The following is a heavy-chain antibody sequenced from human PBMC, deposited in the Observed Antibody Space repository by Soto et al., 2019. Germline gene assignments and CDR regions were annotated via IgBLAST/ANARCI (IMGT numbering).Heavy chain of an antibody. CDR2: ISSYNGNT. V-gene: IGHV1-18*01. CDR1: CYTFTSYG. CDR3: ARDSKAGLGEVPFGP. Sequence: QVQLVQTGAEVKKPGASVQVSCKASCYTFTSYGISWVRQAPGQGLEWMGWISSYNGNTNFAPKFLGRITMTTDTSPSTAYIELRGRRAVDTAVYYCARDSKAGLGEVPFGPLGQGTLVTFSS. D-gene: IGHD3-10*01. J-gene: IGHJ5*02.